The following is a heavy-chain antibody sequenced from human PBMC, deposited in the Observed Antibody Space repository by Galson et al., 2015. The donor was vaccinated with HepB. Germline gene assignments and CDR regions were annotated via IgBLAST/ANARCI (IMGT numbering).Heavy chain of an antibody. CDR1: GGTFSSYT. V-gene: IGHV1-69*04. CDR3: AREKVYGDQIDY. Sequence: SVKVSCKASGGTFSSYTISWVRQAPGQGLEWMGRIIPILGIANYAQKFQGRVTITADKSTSTAYMELSSLRSEDTAVYYCAREKVYGDQIDYWGQGTLVTVSS. J-gene: IGHJ4*02. D-gene: IGHD4-17*01. CDR2: IIPILGIA.